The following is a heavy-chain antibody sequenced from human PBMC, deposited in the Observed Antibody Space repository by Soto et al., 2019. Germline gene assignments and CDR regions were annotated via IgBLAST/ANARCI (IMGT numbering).Heavy chain of an antibody. Sequence: GASVKVSCKASGYPFTTYHLHWVRQAPGQGLEWMGIVYVTGTGTRSAQKFQGRLTMTRDRSTSTVYMEPSSLRSEDTAVYYCARPEGYGSGSYYFDSWGQGTLVTVSS. V-gene: IGHV1-46*01. CDR3: ARPEGYGSGSYYFDS. J-gene: IGHJ4*02. CDR1: GYPFTTYH. CDR2: VYVTGTGT. D-gene: IGHD3-10*01.